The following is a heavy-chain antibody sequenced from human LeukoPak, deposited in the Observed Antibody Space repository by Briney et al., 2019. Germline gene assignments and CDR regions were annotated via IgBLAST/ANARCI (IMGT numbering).Heavy chain of an antibody. J-gene: IGHJ4*02. V-gene: IGHV4-31*03. Sequence: PSETLSLTCTVSGGLIISGGYHWSWIRQFPGKGLEWIGYIYYSGSTYYNPSLKSRVTISVDTSKNQFSLKLSSVTAADTAVYYCARDGEQLVLLPGGYYFDYWGQGTLVTVSS. D-gene: IGHD6-13*01. CDR2: IYYSGST. CDR1: GGLIISGGYH. CDR3: ARDGEQLVLLPGGYYFDY.